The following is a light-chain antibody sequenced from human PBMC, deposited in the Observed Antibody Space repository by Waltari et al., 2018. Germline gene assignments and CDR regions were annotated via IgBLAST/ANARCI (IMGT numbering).Light chain of an antibody. CDR1: NLGSKS. V-gene: IGLV3-21*03. J-gene: IGLJ1*01. CDR3: QVWDSNTDQYV. Sequence: SYVLTRPPSVSVAPGKTARITCGGNNLGSKSVHWYQQRPGQAPVLVVFDDSDRPSGIPERFSGSNAGNTATLTISRVEAGDEADSYCQVWDSNTDQYVFGTGTKVTVL. CDR2: DDS.